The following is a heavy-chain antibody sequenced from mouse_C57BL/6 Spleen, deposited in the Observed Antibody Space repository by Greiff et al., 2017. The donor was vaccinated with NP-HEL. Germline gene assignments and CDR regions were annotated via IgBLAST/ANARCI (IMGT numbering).Heavy chain of an antibody. V-gene: IGHV1-64*01. CDR1: GYTFTSYW. CDR2: IHPNSGST. CDR3: ERQACLYSNYGAWFAY. D-gene: IGHD2-5*01. J-gene: IGHJ3*01. Sequence: QVQLQQPGAELVKPGASVKLSCKASGYTFTSYWMHWVKQRPGQGLEWIGMIHPNSGSTNYNEKFKSKATLTVDKSSSTAYMQLSSLTSEDSAVYYCERQACLYSNYGAWFAYWGQGTLVTVSA.